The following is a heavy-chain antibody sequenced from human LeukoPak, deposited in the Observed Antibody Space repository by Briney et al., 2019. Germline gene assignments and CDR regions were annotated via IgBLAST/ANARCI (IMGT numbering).Heavy chain of an antibody. V-gene: IGHV3-48*03. D-gene: IGHD3-22*01. Sequence: GGSLRLSCTASGFIFSSYWMTWVRQAPGKGLEGVSYISSSGSTIYYADSVKGRFTISRDNAKNSLYLQMNSLRAEDTAVYYCAREAYDSSGYYSAADYWGQGTLVTVSS. CDR3: AREAYDSSGYYSAADY. J-gene: IGHJ4*02. CDR1: GFIFSSYW. CDR2: ISSSGSTI.